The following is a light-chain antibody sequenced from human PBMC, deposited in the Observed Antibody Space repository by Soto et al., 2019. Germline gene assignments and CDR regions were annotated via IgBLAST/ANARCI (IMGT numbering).Light chain of an antibody. V-gene: IGLV1-44*01. CDR2: SNN. CDR3: AAWDDSLNGPHYV. J-gene: IGLJ1*01. Sequence: QSVLTQPPSASGTPGQRVTISCSGSSSNIGSNTVNWYQQLPGTAPKLLIYSNNQRPSGVPDRFSGSKSGTLASLAISGLQSEDEADYYCAAWDDSLNGPHYVFGTGTQLTVL. CDR1: SSNIGSNT.